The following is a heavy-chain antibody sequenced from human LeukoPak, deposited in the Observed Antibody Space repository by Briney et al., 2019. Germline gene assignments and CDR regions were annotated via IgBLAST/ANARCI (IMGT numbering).Heavy chain of an antibody. CDR1: GYTFTSYG. Sequence: ASVKVSCKASGYTFTSYGISWVRQAPGQGLEWMGWISAYNGNTNYAQKLQGRVTMTTDTSTSTAYMELRSLRSDDTAVYYCARGGYYGSGSAPFNWFDPWGQGTLVTVSS. CDR2: ISAYNGNT. CDR3: ARGGYYGSGSAPFNWFDP. V-gene: IGHV1-18*01. J-gene: IGHJ5*02. D-gene: IGHD3-10*01.